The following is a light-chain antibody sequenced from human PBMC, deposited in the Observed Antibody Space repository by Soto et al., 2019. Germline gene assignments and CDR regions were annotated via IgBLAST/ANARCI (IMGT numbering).Light chain of an antibody. J-gene: IGKJ1*01. CDR3: QQYGTSST. Sequence: EMVLTQSPGTLSLSPGERATPSCRASQNVRGSYLAWYQQKPGQAPRLLIFGAATRAAGVPDRFSGRGSGTDFTLTISRLEPEDFAVYYCQQYGTSSTFGQGTKVDIK. CDR1: QNVRGSY. CDR2: GAA. V-gene: IGKV3-20*01.